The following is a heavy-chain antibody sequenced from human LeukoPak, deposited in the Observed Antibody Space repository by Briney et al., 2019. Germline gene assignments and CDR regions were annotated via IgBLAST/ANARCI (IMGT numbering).Heavy chain of an antibody. Sequence: ASVKVSCKASGYTFTSYAMHWVRQAPGQRLEWMGWINAGNGNTKYSQKFQGRVTITRDTSASTAYMELSSLRSEDTAVYYCARGYSSGWFHGDYWGQGTLVTVSS. CDR1: GYTFTSYA. CDR2: INAGNGNT. V-gene: IGHV1-3*01. J-gene: IGHJ4*02. CDR3: ARGYSSGWFHGDY. D-gene: IGHD6-19*01.